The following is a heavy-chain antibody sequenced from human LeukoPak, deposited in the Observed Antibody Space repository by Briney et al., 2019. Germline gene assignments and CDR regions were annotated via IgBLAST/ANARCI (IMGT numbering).Heavy chain of an antibody. Sequence: GGSLRLSCAASGFTFSNYAMSWVRQAPGKGLEWVSTISGSGGSTYYADSVKGRFSMSRDNAKNSVFLQMDSLTAEDTAVYYCATRVGASPFEYWGQGTLVTVAS. V-gene: IGHV3-23*01. D-gene: IGHD1-26*01. CDR1: GFTFSNYA. CDR3: ATRVGASPFEY. CDR2: ISGSGGST. J-gene: IGHJ4*02.